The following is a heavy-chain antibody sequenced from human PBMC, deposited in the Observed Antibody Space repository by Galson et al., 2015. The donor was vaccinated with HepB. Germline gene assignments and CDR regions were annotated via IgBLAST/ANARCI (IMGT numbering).Heavy chain of an antibody. D-gene: IGHD6-13*01. CDR2: INPSGST. CDR1: GGSFSGYY. V-gene: IGHV4-34*01. J-gene: IGHJ6*02. CDR3: ARGGSRAAGVPL. Sequence: ETLSLTCAVYGGSFSGYYWNWIRHPPGKGLEWIGEINPSGSTNYNPSLKSRVTISADTSKNQFSLKLTSVIAADTAVYYCARGGSRAAGVPLWGQGTTVTVSS.